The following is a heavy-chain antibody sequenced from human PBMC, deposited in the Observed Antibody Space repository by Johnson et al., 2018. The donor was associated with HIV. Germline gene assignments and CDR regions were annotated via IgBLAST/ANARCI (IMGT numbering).Heavy chain of an antibody. J-gene: IGHJ3*01. CDR2: INWNGGST. CDR3: AKAPGQITLDAFDF. CDR1: GSTFDDYG. D-gene: IGHD3-10*01. V-gene: IGHV3-20*04. Sequence: VQLVESGGGAVRPGGSLRLSCAASGSTFDDYGMGWVRQGPGKGLEWVSGINWNGGSTNYADSVKGRFTFSRDNSKNTVFLQMNSLTAEDTAVYYCAKAPGQITLDAFDFWGQGTMVTVSS.